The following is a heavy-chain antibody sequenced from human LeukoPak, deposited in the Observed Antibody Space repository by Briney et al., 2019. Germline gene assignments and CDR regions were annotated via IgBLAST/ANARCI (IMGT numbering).Heavy chain of an antibody. CDR2: ISGSSYI. CDR1: GFTFSSYS. Sequence: PGGSLRLSCAASGFTFSSYSMNWVRQAPGKGLEWVSSISGSSYIYYADSVKGRFTISRDNAKNSLYLQMNSLRAEDTAVYYCARDVDDYGDPYYYGMDVWGQGTTVTVSS. V-gene: IGHV3-21*01. CDR3: ARDVDDYGDPYYYGMDV. D-gene: IGHD4-17*01. J-gene: IGHJ6*02.